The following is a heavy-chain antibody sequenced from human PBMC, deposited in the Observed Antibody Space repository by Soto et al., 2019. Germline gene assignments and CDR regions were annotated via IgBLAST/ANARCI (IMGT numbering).Heavy chain of an antibody. V-gene: IGHV4-39*01. CDR1: GGSISSNTYY. J-gene: IGHJ3*02. CDR2: IYYSGST. D-gene: IGHD5-18*01. Sequence: SETLSLTCTVSGGSISSNTYYWGWIRQPPGKGLEWIGSIYYSGSTYYNPSLKSRVTISVDTSKNQFSLKLSSVTAADTAVYYCATYRGCSYGNGFAIRGQGTMVTVSS. CDR3: ATYRGCSYGNGFAI.